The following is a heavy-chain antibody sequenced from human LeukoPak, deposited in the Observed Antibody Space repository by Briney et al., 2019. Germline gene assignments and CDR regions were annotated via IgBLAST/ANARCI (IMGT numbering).Heavy chain of an antibody. CDR3: VRGALPGDNWYFDL. V-gene: IGHV3-13*01. J-gene: IGHJ2*01. CDR1: GFPFSAYD. CDR2: FGSAGDT. Sequence: GGSLRLSCATSGFPFSAYDMHWVREAPGKGLEWVSAFGSAGDTYYPGAVKGRFTISRDYAKNSLFIQMNSLRAGDTAVYFCVRGALPGDNWYFDLWGRGTLVTVSS.